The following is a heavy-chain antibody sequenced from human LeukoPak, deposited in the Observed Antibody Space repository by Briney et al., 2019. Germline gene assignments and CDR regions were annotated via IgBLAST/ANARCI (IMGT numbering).Heavy chain of an antibody. V-gene: IGHV5-51*01. Sequence: GASLQISCKGSGCSFTSYWIGWVRQLPGKGLEWMGIIYPGDSDTRYSPSFQGQVTISADKSISTAYLQWSSLKASDTAMYYCARRSGYSSSWYFDYWGQGTLVTVSS. J-gene: IGHJ4*02. CDR2: IYPGDSDT. CDR1: GCSFTSYW. CDR3: ARRSGYSSSWYFDY. D-gene: IGHD6-13*01.